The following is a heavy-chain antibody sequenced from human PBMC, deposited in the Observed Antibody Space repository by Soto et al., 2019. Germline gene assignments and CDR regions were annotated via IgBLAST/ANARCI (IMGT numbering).Heavy chain of an antibody. CDR2: IHHSGTT. CDR1: GDSVSSSSYY. V-gene: IGHV4-31*03. J-gene: IGHJ5*02. Sequence: QVQLQESGPGLVKPSQTLSLICTVSGDSVSSSSYYWSWIRQHPGKGLEWIGYIHHSGTTYYNPSLKSRITLSVDTSKNQFSLRLSSVTAADTAVYYCASGLGYKAWGQGTLVTVSS. D-gene: IGHD5-12*01. CDR3: ASGLGYKA.